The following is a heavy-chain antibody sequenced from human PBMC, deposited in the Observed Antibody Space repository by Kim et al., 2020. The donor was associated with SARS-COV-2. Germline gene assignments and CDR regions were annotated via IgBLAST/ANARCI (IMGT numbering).Heavy chain of an antibody. CDR1: GFTFSSYD. D-gene: IGHD6-19*01. CDR2: TRYHGRDE. V-gene: IGHV3-30*02. J-gene: IGHJ2*01. CDR3: ARGNIAVAGILRYFDL. Sequence: GGSLRLSCAASGFTFSSYDLHWVRQAPGKGLEWVALTRYHGRDEFSADSVTGRFTISRDNSKNTLYLQMSSLRADETAGYYCARGNIAVAGILRYFDLWGRGTLVTVSS.